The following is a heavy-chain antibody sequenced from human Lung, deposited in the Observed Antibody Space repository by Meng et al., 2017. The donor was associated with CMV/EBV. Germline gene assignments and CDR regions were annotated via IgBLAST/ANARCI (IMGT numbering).Heavy chain of an antibody. D-gene: IGHD3-3*01. CDR2: MNPNSGNT. J-gene: IGHJ6*02. CDR3: ARGLNGGLRFLDWLLSPYYYGMDV. Sequence: ASXXVSXNASGYTFTSYDINWVRQATGQGLEWMGWMNPNSGNTGYAQKFQGRVTMTRNTSISTAYMELSSLRSANTAVYYCARGLNGGLRFLDWLLSPYYYGMDVWXQGTXVTVSS. CDR1: GYTFTSYD. V-gene: IGHV1-8*01.